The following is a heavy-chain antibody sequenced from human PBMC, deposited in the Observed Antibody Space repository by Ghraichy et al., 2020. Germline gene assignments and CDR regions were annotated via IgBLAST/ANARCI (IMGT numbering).Heavy chain of an antibody. CDR1: GGSVSSGSYY. Sequence: SETLSLTCTVSGGSVSSGSYYWSWIRQPPGKGLEWIGYIYYSGSTNYNPSLKSRVTISVDTSKNQFSLKLSSVTAADTAVYYCAREGVYSSSHEGDYWGQGTLVTVSS. CDR2: IYYSGST. J-gene: IGHJ4*02. CDR3: AREGVYSSSHEGDY. V-gene: IGHV4-61*01. D-gene: IGHD6-6*01.